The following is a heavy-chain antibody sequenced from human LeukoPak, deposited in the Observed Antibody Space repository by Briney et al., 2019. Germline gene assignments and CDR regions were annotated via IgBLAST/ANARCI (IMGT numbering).Heavy chain of an antibody. CDR3: ARAPNYCSGGSCYSADY. J-gene: IGHJ4*02. Sequence: GGSLRLSCAASGFTFSTYAMSWVRQAPGKGLEWVAVIWYDGSNKYYADSVKGRFTISRDNSKNTLYLQMNSLRAEDTAVYYCARAPNYCSGGSCYSADYWGQGTLVTVSS. D-gene: IGHD2-15*01. CDR1: GFTFSTYA. V-gene: IGHV3-33*08. CDR2: IWYDGSNK.